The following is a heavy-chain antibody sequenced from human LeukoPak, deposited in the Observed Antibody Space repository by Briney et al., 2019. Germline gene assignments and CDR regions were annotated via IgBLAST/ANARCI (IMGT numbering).Heavy chain of an antibody. CDR1: GYTFTSYY. Sequence: ASVKVSCKASGYTFTSYYMHWVRQAPGQGLEWMGIINPSGGSTSYAQKLQGRVTMTRYTSTSTVYMELSSLRSEGTAVYYCARNSIQLWLRYTDVWGKGTTVTVSS. V-gene: IGHV1-46*03. CDR3: ARNSIQLWLRYTDV. CDR2: INPSGGST. D-gene: IGHD5-18*01. J-gene: IGHJ6*03.